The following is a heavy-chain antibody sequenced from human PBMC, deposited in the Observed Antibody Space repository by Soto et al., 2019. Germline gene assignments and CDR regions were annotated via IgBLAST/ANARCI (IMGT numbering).Heavy chain of an antibody. Sequence: GGSLRLSCAASGFTFNSYDMHWVRQFTAKGLEWVSDIGTAAAPYYPGSVMGRFTISRENAKNSLYLQMNSLRDGYTAVYYCARGSTYSGLDVWGQGTTLTVSS. J-gene: IGHJ6*02. CDR2: IGTAAAP. CDR3: ARGSTYSGLDV. V-gene: IGHV3-13*05. CDR1: GFTFNSYD.